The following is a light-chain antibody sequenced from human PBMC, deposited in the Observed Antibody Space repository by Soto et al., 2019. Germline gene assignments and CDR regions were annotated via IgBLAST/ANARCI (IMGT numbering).Light chain of an antibody. CDR3: QQYYSIPLT. CDR2: GAS. J-gene: IGKJ4*01. V-gene: IGKV3-20*01. CDR1: QSVSSSY. Sequence: EIVLTQSPVTLALSPGERATLSCRASQSVSSSYLAWYQQKPGQAPRLLIYGASSRATGIPDRFSGSGSGTDFTLTISSLQAEDVATYYCQQYYSIPLTFGGGTKVDIK.